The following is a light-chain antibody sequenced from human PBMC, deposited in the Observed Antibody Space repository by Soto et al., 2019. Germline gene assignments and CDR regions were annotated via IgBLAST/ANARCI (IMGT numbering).Light chain of an antibody. J-gene: IGLJ3*02. CDR2: EVS. CDR3: SSYTISSTWV. CDR1: SSDVGTYNY. Sequence: QSALTQPASVSGSPGQSITISCTGTSSDVGTYNYVSWYQQHPGKAPKLMIYEVSNRPSGVSNRFSGSKSGNTASLTISGLPAEDEADYYCSSYTISSTWVFGGGTKLTVL. V-gene: IGLV2-14*01.